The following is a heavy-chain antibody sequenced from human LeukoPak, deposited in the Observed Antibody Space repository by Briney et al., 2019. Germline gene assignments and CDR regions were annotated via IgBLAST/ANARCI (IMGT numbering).Heavy chain of an antibody. V-gene: IGHV3-30*18. CDR1: GFTFSSYG. Sequence: GRSLRLSCAASGFTFSSYGMHWVRQAPGKGLEWVAVISYDGSNKYYADSVKGRFTISRDNSKNTLYLQMNSLRAEDAAVYYCAKPLPGGVAGTNFYFDYWGQGTLVTVSS. CDR2: ISYDGSNK. CDR3: AKPLPGGVAGTNFYFDY. J-gene: IGHJ4*02. D-gene: IGHD6-19*01.